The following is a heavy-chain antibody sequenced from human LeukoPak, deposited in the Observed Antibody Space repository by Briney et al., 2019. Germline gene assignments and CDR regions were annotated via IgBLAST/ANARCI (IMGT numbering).Heavy chain of an antibody. CDR3: AREESTGGRYFDF. J-gene: IGHJ2*01. CDR2: IKQDGSEK. V-gene: IGHV3-7*01. D-gene: IGHD2-2*01. Sequence: GGSLRLSCAASGFTFSSYWMSWVRQAPGKGLEWVANIKQDGSEKYYVDSVKGRFTISRDNAKNSLYLQMNSRRAEDTAIYYCAREESTGGRYFDFWGRGTLVTVSS. CDR1: GFTFSSYW.